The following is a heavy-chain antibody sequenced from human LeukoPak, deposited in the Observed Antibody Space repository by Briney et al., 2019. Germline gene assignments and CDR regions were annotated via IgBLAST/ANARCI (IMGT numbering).Heavy chain of an antibody. CDR1: EYTFTGYY. Sequence: ASVKVSCKTSEYTFTGYYMHWVRQAPGQGLEWMGWISPNSGGTNYAQKFQGRVTMTSDTSISTAYMELSRLRSDDTAVYYCARGKTTVYCGGDCYAFDYWGQGSLVTVSS. D-gene: IGHD2-21*02. CDR3: ARGKTTVYCGGDCYAFDY. V-gene: IGHV1-2*02. J-gene: IGHJ4*02. CDR2: ISPNSGGT.